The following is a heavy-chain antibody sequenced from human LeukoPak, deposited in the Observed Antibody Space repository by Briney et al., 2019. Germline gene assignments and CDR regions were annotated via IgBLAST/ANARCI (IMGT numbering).Heavy chain of an antibody. CDR1: GFTFSSNW. Sequence: RGSLRLSCAASGFTFSSNWMHWVRQAPGKGLVWVSRLNSDGSDTRYADSVKGRFTISRDNAKNTLYLQMNSLRVEDTAVYYCVRSQNYYDSSGSFADAFDIWGQGTMVTV. CDR3: VRSQNYYDSSGSFADAFDI. CDR2: LNSDGSDT. J-gene: IGHJ3*02. D-gene: IGHD3-22*01. V-gene: IGHV3-74*01.